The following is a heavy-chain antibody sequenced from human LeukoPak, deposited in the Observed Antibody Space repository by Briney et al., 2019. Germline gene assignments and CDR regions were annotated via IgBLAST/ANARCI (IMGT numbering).Heavy chain of an antibody. D-gene: IGHD6-19*01. J-gene: IGHJ4*02. CDR2: IFRSGST. CDR3: ARVSSSGWFFDS. Sequence: SETLSLTCVVSGYSISSGYYWGWLRQPPGKGLEWIGSIFRSGSTYFNPSLKSRVTISVDTSKNQFPLKLSSVTAADTAVYYCARVSSSGWFFDSGAREPWSPSPQ. CDR1: GYSISSGYY. V-gene: IGHV4-38-2*01.